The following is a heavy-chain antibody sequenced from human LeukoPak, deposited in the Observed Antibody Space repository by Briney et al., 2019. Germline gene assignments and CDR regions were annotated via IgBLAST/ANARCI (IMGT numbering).Heavy chain of an antibody. Sequence: PVKVSCKASGGTFSSYAISWVRQAPGQGLEWMGGIIPIFGTANYAQKFQGRVTITTDESTSTAYMELSSLRSEDTAVYYCARDEVQPLYCSGGSCYQNLNWFDPWGQGTLVTVSS. D-gene: IGHD2-15*01. J-gene: IGHJ5*02. CDR1: GGTFSSYA. CDR3: ARDEVQPLYCSGGSCYQNLNWFDP. CDR2: IIPIFGTA. V-gene: IGHV1-69*05.